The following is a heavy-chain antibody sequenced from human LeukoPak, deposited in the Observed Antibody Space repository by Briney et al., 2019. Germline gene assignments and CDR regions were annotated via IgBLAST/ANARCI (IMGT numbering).Heavy chain of an antibody. D-gene: IGHD5-18*01. CDR1: GGSISSSSYY. CDR3: ARFITAMVTYFDY. CDR2: IYYSGST. Sequence: PSETLSLTCTVSGGSISSSSYYWGWIRQPPGKGLEWIGSIYYSGSTYYNPSLKSRVTIPVDTSKNQFSLKLSSVTAADTAVYYCARFITAMVTYFDYWGQGTLVTVSS. V-gene: IGHV4-39*01. J-gene: IGHJ4*02.